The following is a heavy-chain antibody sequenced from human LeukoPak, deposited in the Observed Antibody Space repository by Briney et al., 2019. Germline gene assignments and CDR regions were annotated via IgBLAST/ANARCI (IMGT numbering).Heavy chain of an antibody. Sequence: PGGSLRLSCAASGFTFSSYAMSWVRQAPGKGLEWVSAISGSGGSTYYADSVKGRFTISRDNSKNTLYLQMNSLRAEDTAVYYCTRVHSSAYGSFDIWGQGTMVTVSS. J-gene: IGHJ3*02. CDR2: ISGSGGST. CDR1: GFTFSSYA. V-gene: IGHV3-23*01. D-gene: IGHD6-19*01. CDR3: TRVHSSAYGSFDI.